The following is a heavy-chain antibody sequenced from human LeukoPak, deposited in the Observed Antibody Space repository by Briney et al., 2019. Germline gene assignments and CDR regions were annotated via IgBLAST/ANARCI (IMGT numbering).Heavy chain of an antibody. CDR2: IYPGDSDT. CDR3: ARSRDWNYDY. V-gene: IGHV5-51*01. D-gene: IGHD1-7*01. Sequence: GESLKISCKGSGYSFTSYWIGWVRQMPGKGLEWMGTIYPGDSDTRYSPSFQGQVTISADKSINTAYLQWNSLKASDTAIYYCARSRDWNYDYWGQGTLVTVSS. J-gene: IGHJ4*02. CDR1: GYSFTSYW.